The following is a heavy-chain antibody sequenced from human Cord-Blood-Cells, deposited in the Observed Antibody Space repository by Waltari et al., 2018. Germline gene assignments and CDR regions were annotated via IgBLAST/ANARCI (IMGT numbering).Heavy chain of an antibody. CDR1: GYSISSGYY. D-gene: IGHD3-16*01. J-gene: IGHJ4*02. CDR3: ARGGLPVLFY. CDR2: IYHSGST. V-gene: IGHV4-38-2*01. Sequence: QVQLQESGPGLVKPSETLSLTCAVSGYSISSGYYWGWIRQPPGKGLEWIGSIYHSGSTYHNPAIKSRVTISVDTSKNQFSLKLSSVTAADTAVYYCARGGLPVLFYWGQGTLVTVSS.